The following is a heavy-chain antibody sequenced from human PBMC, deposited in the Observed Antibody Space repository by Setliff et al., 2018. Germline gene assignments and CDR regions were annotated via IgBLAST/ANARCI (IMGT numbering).Heavy chain of an antibody. D-gene: IGHD5-18*01. CDR2: ALDDGER. V-gene: IGHV4-39*07. CDR3: AGRPQNTPMGPCDY. Sequence: PSETLSLTCTVSGGSITSGSFFWGWIRQSPGRGLEWIGSALDDGERDYNPSLGSRVTISVDTSKNQFSLMLTSVTAADTAIYYCAGRPQNTPMGPCDYWGQGTLVTVSS. CDR1: GGSITSGSFF. J-gene: IGHJ4*02.